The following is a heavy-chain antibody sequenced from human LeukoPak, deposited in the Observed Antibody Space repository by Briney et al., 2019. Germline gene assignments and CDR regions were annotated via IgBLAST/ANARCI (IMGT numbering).Heavy chain of an antibody. CDR3: ARHRSDYYYYMDV. CDR2: IYHSGST. Sequence: PSETLSLTCTVSGYSISSGYYWGWIRQPPGKGLEWIGSIYHSGSTYYNPSLKSRVTISVDTSKNQFSLKLSSVTAADTAVYYCARHRSDYYYYMDVWGKGTTVTVSS. D-gene: IGHD3-3*01. J-gene: IGHJ6*03. V-gene: IGHV4-38-2*02. CDR1: GYSISSGYY.